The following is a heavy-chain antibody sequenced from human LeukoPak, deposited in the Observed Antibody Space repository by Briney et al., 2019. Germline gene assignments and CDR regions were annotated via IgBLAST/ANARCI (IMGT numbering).Heavy chain of an antibody. Sequence: SGTLSLTCAVSGASISSINWWNWVRQPPGKGLEWIGEIYHSGNTNYNPSLKSRVTILIDKSKNQFSLRLSSVTAADTAVYYCARRPITAVSTPFDYWGQGTLVTVSS. CDR2: IYHSGNT. CDR1: GASISSINW. J-gene: IGHJ4*02. D-gene: IGHD6-13*01. V-gene: IGHV4-4*02. CDR3: ARRPITAVSTPFDY.